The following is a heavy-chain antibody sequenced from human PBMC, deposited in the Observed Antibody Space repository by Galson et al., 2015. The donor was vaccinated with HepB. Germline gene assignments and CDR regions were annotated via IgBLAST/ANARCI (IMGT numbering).Heavy chain of an antibody. V-gene: IGHV3-33*08. CDR2: IWYDGSNK. CDR1: GFTFSSYG. Sequence: SLRLSCAASGFTFSSYGMHWVRQAPGKGLEWVAVIWYDGSNKYYADSVKGRFTISRDNSKNTLYLQMNSLRAEDTAVYYCGRDINPRQPWQVDLRYWGQGTQVTVSS. J-gene: IGHJ4*02. D-gene: IGHD6-19*01. CDR3: GRDINPRQPWQVDLRY.